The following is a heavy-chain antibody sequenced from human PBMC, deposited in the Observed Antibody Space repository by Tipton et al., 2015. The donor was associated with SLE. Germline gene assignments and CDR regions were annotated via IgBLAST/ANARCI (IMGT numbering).Heavy chain of an antibody. CDR1: GYSISSGYF. D-gene: IGHD5/OR15-5a*01. CDR2: INHSGNT. J-gene: IGHJ4*02. V-gene: IGHV4-38-2*02. CDR3: ARDRSSVSD. Sequence: TLSLTCAVSGYSISSGYFWGWIRQPAGKGSEWIGTINHSGNTYYNPSLKSRVTISIDTSKNQFSLKLTSVTAADTAVYFCARDRSSVSDWGQGTQVIVSP.